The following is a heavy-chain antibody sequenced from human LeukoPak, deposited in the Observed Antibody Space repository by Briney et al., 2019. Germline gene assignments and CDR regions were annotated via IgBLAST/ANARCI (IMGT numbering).Heavy chain of an antibody. D-gene: IGHD5-18*01. CDR1: GYTFTSYG. CDR2: ISAYNGNT. CDR3: ATGADSAKIRT. V-gene: IGHV1-18*01. Sequence: VASVKVSCKASGYTFTSYGISWVRQAPGQGLEWMGWISAYNGNTNYAQKLQGRVTMTTDTSTSTAYMELRSLRSDDTAVYFCATGADSAKIRTWGQGSLVTVSS. J-gene: IGHJ4*02.